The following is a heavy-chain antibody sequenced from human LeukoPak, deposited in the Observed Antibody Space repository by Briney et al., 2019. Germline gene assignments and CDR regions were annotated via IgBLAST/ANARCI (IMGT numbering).Heavy chain of an antibody. CDR3: AKDGHSGYAPVYYSYYYGMDV. Sequence: PGGSLRPSWPAPGFPIDDYVMHRVRQATGKGLEWVSCINGNGGSTYYTDSVKGRLTLSRDNSRKSLYLQMNGMRTEDTALYYCAKDGHSGYAPVYYSYYYGMDVWGQGTTVTVSS. CDR2: INGNGGST. V-gene: IGHV3-43*02. D-gene: IGHD5-12*01. CDR1: GFPIDDYV. J-gene: IGHJ6*02.